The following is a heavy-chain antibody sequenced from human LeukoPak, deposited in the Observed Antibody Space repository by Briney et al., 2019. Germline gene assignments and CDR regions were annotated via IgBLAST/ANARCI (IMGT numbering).Heavy chain of an antibody. CDR2: IYYSGST. CDR1: GGSISSSSYY. J-gene: IGHJ1*01. D-gene: IGHD6-19*01. V-gene: IGHV4-39*01. Sequence: SVTLSLTCTVSGGSISSSSYYWGWIRQPPGKGLEWIGSIYYSGSTYYNPSLKSRVTISVDTSKNQFSLKLSSVTAADTAVYYCARRSYSSGWVEYFQHWGQGTLVTVSS. CDR3: ARRSYSSGWVEYFQH.